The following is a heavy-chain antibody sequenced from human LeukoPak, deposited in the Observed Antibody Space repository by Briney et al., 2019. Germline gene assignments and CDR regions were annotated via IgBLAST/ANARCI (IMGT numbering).Heavy chain of an antibody. Sequence: ASVKVSCKASGYTFTSYGISWVRQAPGQGLEWMGWISAYNGNTNYAQKLQGRVTMTTDTSTSTAYMELRSLRSDDTAVYYYARVYYDSSGYYYVYYYYYYMDVWGKGTTVTVSS. CDR3: ARVYYDSSGYYYVYYYYYYMDV. V-gene: IGHV1-18*01. CDR1: GYTFTSYG. J-gene: IGHJ6*03. D-gene: IGHD3-22*01. CDR2: ISAYNGNT.